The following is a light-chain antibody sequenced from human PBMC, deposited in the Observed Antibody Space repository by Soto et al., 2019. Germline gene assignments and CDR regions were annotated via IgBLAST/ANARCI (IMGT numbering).Light chain of an antibody. CDR1: QGLTSW. CDR3: HQTSSFPLT. V-gene: IGKV1-12*01. CDR2: AAS. Sequence: DVQMTQSPSSVSAAVGDRVTITCRASQGLTSWLAWYQQKPGKAPKLLIYAASSLQSGVPSRFSGSGSGTDXXLTIRSXXPEDFATYXCHQTSSFPLTFGGGTKVEIK. J-gene: IGKJ4*01.